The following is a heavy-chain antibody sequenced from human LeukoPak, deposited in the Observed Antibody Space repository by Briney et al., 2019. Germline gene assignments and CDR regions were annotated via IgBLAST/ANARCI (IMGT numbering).Heavy chain of an antibody. CDR1: GFTFSDYA. CDR3: AQARGWLQILDY. Sequence: PGGSLRLSCPASGFTFSDYAMTWVRQAPGKGLEWVSAITASGGGTFYAESVKGRFTISRDNFKNTVYLQMNSLRVEDTAVYYCAQARGWLQILDYWGQGTLVTVSS. CDR2: ITASGGGT. V-gene: IGHV3-23*01. J-gene: IGHJ4*02. D-gene: IGHD5-24*01.